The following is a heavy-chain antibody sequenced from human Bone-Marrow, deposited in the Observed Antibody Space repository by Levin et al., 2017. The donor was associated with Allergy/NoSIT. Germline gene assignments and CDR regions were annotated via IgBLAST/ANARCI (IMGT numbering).Heavy chain of an antibody. CDR1: GYTFTGYY. Sequence: GESLKISCKASGYTFTGYYMHWVRQAPGQGLEWMGWINPNSGGTNYAQKFQGRVTMTRDTSISTAYMELSRLRSDDTAVYYCARVSGDCSGGSCYSGDYWGQGTLVTVSS. CDR3: ARVSGDCSGGSCYSGDY. D-gene: IGHD2-15*01. CDR2: INPNSGGT. V-gene: IGHV1-2*02. J-gene: IGHJ4*02.